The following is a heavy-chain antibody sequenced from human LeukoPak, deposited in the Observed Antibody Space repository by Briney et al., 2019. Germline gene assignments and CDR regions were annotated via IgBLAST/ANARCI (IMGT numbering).Heavy chain of an antibody. CDR3: ARVPPNLWFGGLVFLYFDY. J-gene: IGHJ4*02. V-gene: IGHV4-30-4*08. CDR2: IYYSGST. Sequence: PSQTLSLTCTVSGGSISSGDYYWSWIRQPPGKGLEWIGYIYYSGSTYYNPSLKSRVTISVDTSKNQFSLKLSSVTAADTAVYYCARVPPNLWFGGLVFLYFDYWGQGTLVTVSS. CDR1: GGSISSGDYY. D-gene: IGHD3-10*01.